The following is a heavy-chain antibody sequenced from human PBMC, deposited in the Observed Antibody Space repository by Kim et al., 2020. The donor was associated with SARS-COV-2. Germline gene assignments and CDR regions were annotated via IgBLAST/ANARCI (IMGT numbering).Heavy chain of an antibody. CDR3: AKDLDGSGSYSPDY. D-gene: IGHD3-10*01. Sequence: GGSLRLSCAASGFTFSSYGMHWVRQAPGKGLEWVAVISYDGSNKYYADSVKGRFTISRDNSKNTLYLQMNSLRAEDTAVYYCAKDLDGSGSYSPDYWGQG. J-gene: IGHJ4*02. CDR1: GFTFSSYG. CDR2: ISYDGSNK. V-gene: IGHV3-30*18.